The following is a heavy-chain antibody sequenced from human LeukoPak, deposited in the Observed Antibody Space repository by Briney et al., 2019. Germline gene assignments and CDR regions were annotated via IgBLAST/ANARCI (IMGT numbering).Heavy chain of an antibody. CDR1: GVSFSGYY. CDR2: INHSGST. V-gene: IGHV4-34*01. CDR3: ARAWLVDY. D-gene: IGHD6-19*01. Sequence: AETLFLTCAVYGVSFSGYYLRWIRQPPGKGLEWIGEINHSGSTNYNPSLKSRVNISVDTSKNQYSLKLSSVTAADTAVYYCARAWLVDYWGQGTLVTVSS. J-gene: IGHJ4*02.